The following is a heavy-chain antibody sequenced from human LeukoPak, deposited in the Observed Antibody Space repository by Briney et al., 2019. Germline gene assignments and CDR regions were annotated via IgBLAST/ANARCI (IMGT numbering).Heavy chain of an antibody. CDR1: GVTVTSNY. Sequence: SGGALRLSSGASGVTVTSNYMSWGRQAPGEGGGWGANIKQDGSEKYYVDSVKGRFTISRDNAKNSLYLQMNSLRAEDTAVYYCARDKGSVWFGGYWGQGTLVTVSS. CDR3: ARDKGSVWFGGY. D-gene: IGHD3-10*01. CDR2: IKQDGSEK. J-gene: IGHJ4*02. V-gene: IGHV3-7*01.